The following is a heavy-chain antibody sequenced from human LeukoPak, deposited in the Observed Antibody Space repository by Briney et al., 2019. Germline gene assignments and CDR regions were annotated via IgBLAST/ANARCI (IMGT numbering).Heavy chain of an antibody. D-gene: IGHD3-22*01. Sequence: PVGSLRLSCAASGFTFSNYAMYWVRQAPGRGLEYVSAISTNGGSTDYANSVKGRFTISRDNSDNRVFLQMGTLRAEDMAVYYCARGGYYDSSGSFDYWGQGILVTVSS. CDR3: ARGGYYDSSGSFDY. CDR1: GFTFSNYA. V-gene: IGHV3-64*01. CDR2: ISTNGGST. J-gene: IGHJ4*02.